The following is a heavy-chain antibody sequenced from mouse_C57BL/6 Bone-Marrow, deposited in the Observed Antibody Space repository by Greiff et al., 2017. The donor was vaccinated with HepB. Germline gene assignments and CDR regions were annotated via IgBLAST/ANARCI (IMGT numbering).Heavy chain of an antibody. CDR1: GYAFTNYL. D-gene: IGHD2-2*01. Sequence: VQLQQSGAELVRPGTSVKVSCKASGYAFTNYLIEWVKQRPGQGLEWIGVINPGSGGTNYNEKFKGKATLTADKSSSTAYMQLSSLTSEDSAVYFCARRKMVTTDYAMDYWGQGTSVTVSS. CDR2: INPGSGGT. CDR3: ARRKMVTTDYAMDY. J-gene: IGHJ4*01. V-gene: IGHV1-54*01.